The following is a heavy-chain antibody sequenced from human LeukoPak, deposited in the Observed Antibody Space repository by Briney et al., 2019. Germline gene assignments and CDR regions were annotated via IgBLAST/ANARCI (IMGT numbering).Heavy chain of an antibody. Sequence: SVKVSCKASGGTFSSYAISWVRQAPGQGLEWMGGIIPIFGTANYAQKFQGRVTITTGESTSTAYMELSSLRSEDTAVYYCARAMVRGVIKPYYYYMDVWGKGTTVTVSS. CDR1: GGTFSSYA. V-gene: IGHV1-69*05. CDR3: ARAMVRGVIKPYYYYMDV. J-gene: IGHJ6*03. CDR2: IIPIFGTA. D-gene: IGHD3-10*01.